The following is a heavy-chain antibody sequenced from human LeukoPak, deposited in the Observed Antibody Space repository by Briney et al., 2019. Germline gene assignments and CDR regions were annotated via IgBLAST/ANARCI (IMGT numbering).Heavy chain of an antibody. CDR1: GGTFSSYA. CDR3: ARGRGRLVVVTAHDY. V-gene: IGHV1-69*01. CDR2: IIPIFGTA. Sequence: GSSVKVSCKASGGTFSSYAISWVRQAPGQGLEWMGGIIPIFGTANYAQKFQGRVTITADESTSTAYMELSSLRSEDTAVYYCARGRGRLVVVTAHDYWGQGTLVTVSS. J-gene: IGHJ4*02. D-gene: IGHD2-21*02.